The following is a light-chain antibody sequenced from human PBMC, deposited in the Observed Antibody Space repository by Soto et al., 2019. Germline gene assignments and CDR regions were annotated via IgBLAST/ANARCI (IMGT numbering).Light chain of an antibody. CDR1: QGIAPY. Sequence: DVQMTQSPSSLSAFVGDRVTITCRASQGIAPYLAWFQQKEGKVPKLLIYATSTLQSGDPSRFSGSGSGTHFTLTINSLQPEEVGTYYCQKYNSAPLTFGGGNKVEIK. J-gene: IGKJ4*02. CDR2: ATS. V-gene: IGKV1-27*01. CDR3: QKYNSAPLT.